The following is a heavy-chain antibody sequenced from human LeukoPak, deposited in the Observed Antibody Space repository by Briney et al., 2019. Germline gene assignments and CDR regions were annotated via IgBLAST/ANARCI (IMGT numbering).Heavy chain of an antibody. V-gene: IGHV3-74*01. CDR1: GFTFSSYW. Sequence: GGSLRLSCAASGFTFSSYWMHWVRQAPGKGLVWVSRINSDGSSTSYADSVKGRFTISRDNAKNTLYLQMNSLRAEDTAVYYCARGEAADAFDIWGQGTMVTVSS. CDR2: INSDGSST. D-gene: IGHD2-15*01. CDR3: ARGEAADAFDI. J-gene: IGHJ3*02.